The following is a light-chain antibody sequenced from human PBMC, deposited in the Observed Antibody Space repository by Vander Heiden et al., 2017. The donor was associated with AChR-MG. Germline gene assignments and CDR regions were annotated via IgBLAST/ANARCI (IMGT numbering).Light chain of an antibody. Sequence: EIVLTQSPDTLSLSSGERATLSCRASQSVKNNFLAWYQQKPGQAPRILIFCAHIRATGIPDRFSGSGSGTDFTLTISRLEPEDFAVYYCHQYDGAPLYTFGQGTKLEIK. CDR2: CAH. J-gene: IGKJ2*01. V-gene: IGKV3-20*01. CDR1: QSVKNNF. CDR3: HQYDGAPLYT.